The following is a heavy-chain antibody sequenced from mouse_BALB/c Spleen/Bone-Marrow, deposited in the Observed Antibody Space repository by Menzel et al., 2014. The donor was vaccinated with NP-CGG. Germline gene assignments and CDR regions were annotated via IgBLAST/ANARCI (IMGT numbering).Heavy chain of an antibody. CDR2: INPSSDYT. CDR1: GYTFTSYT. J-gene: IGHJ3*01. V-gene: IGHV1-4*01. Sequence: QVQLQQSGAELARPGASVKMSCKASGYTFTSYTIHWVKQRPGQGLEWIGYINPSSDYTNYNQKFRDKATLTADKSSSTAYTQLSSLTFEDSAVYYCAREGLRAWFVYWGQGTLVTVSA. D-gene: IGHD2-4*01. CDR3: AREGLRAWFVY.